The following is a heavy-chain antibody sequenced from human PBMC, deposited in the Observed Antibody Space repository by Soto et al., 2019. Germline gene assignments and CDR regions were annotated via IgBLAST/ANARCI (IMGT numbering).Heavy chain of an antibody. CDR2: IYYSGST. V-gene: IGHV4-39*01. D-gene: IGHD3-22*01. J-gene: IGHJ4*02. CDR1: GGSISSYY. CDR3: ASDYDSSGYYDRIHEYFDY. Sequence: SETLSLTCTVSGGSISSYYWGWIRQPPGKGLEWIGSIYYSGSTYYNPSLKSRVTISVDTSKNQFSLKLSSVTAADTAVYYCASDYDSSGYYDRIHEYFDYWGQGTLVTVSS.